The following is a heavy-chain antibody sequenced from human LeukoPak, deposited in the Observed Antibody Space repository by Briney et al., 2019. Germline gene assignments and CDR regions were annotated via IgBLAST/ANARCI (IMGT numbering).Heavy chain of an antibody. CDR1: GFTFSSYA. D-gene: IGHD3-22*01. Sequence: GGSLRLSCAASGFTFSSYAMSWVRQAPGKGLEWVSTLSGSGGNTHYADSVKGRVTISRDNSKNTLYLQMNSLRAEDTAVYHCAKGSYYYDSADYFDYWGQGTLVTVSS. V-gene: IGHV3-23*01. J-gene: IGHJ4*02. CDR3: AKGSYYYDSADYFDY. CDR2: LSGSGGNT.